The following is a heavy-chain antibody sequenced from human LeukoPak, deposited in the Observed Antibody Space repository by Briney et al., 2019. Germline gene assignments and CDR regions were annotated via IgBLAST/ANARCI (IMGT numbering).Heavy chain of an antibody. CDR1: AFTSTNYW. J-gene: IGHJ4*02. V-gene: IGHV3-7*01. Sequence: GGPLRLSWSASAFTSTNYWMSWVGQAPGKGLEWVASIKQDASDRYYVDSVKGRFTISRDNAKNSLFLQMISLRAEDTALYYCVRDPVDYWGQGILVTVSS. CDR2: IKQDASDR. CDR3: VRDPVDY.